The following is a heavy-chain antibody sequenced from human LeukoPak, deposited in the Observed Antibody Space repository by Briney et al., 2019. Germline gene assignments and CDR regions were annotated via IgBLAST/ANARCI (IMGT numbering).Heavy chain of an antibody. V-gene: IGHV3-30*02. CDR2: IRYDGSHK. CDR1: GFTVSSYY. J-gene: IGHJ4*02. Sequence: PGGSLRLSCAASGFTVSSYYMSWVRQAPGRGLEWVAFIRYDGSHKYYADSVKGRFTISRDNSKNTLYLQMNSLRTEDTAVYYCAKDLRPGRQQLGMDYWGQGTLVTVSS. CDR3: AKDLRPGRQQLGMDY. D-gene: IGHD6-13*01.